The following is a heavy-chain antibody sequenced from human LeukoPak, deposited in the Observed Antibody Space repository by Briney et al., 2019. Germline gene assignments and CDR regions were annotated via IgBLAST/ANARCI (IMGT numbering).Heavy chain of an antibody. V-gene: IGHV5-51*01. D-gene: IGHD2-2*01. CDR3: ARGRLDCSSTSCYYYFDY. CDR2: IYPGDSDT. CDR1: GYSFTSYR. Sequence: GESLKISCKGPGYSFTSYRIGWVRQMPGKGLERMGIIYPGDSDTRYSPSFQGQVTISADKSISTAYLQWSSLKASDTAMYYCARGRLDCSSTSCYYYFDYWGQGTLVTVSS. J-gene: IGHJ4*02.